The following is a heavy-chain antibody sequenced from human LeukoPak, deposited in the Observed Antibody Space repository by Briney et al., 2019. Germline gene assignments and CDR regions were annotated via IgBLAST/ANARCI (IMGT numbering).Heavy chain of an antibody. CDR1: GFTFSSYC. D-gene: IGHD2-21*02. Sequence: PGGSLRLSCAASGFTFSSYCMTWVRQAPGKGLEWVSYISGNSSTIYYADSVKGRFTISRDNAKNSLYLQMNSLRAEDTAVYYCAKDPSLVVVTADYWGQGTLVTVSS. V-gene: IGHV3-48*01. J-gene: IGHJ4*02. CDR2: ISGNSSTI. CDR3: AKDPSLVVVTADY.